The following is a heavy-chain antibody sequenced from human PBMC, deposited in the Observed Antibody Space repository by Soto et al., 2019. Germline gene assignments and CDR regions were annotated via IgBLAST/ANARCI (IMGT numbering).Heavy chain of an antibody. CDR1: GGSISSGGYY. D-gene: IGHD2-15*01. V-gene: IGHV4-31*03. CDR3: ARAYCSGGSCLPPVCDY. J-gene: IGHJ4*02. Sequence: QVQLQESGPGLVKPSQTLSLTCTVSGGSISSGGYYWSWIRQHPGKGLEWIGYIYYSGSTYYNPSPKSRVTISVDTSKNQFSLKLSSVTAADTAVYYCARAYCSGGSCLPPVCDYWGQGTLVTVSS. CDR2: IYYSGST.